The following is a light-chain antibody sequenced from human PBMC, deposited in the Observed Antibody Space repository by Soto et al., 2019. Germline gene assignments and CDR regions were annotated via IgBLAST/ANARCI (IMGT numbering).Light chain of an antibody. CDR1: QSVSSSY. CDR2: GAS. CDR3: QQYGSSPPWT. J-gene: IGKJ1*01. Sequence: EIVLTQSPGTLSLSPVEGATLSCRASQSVSSSYIAWYQQRPGQTPSLLIYGASTRATGIPDRFSGSGSGTHFTLTISRLEPEDFAVYYCQQYGSSPPWTFGQGTKVDIK. V-gene: IGKV3-20*01.